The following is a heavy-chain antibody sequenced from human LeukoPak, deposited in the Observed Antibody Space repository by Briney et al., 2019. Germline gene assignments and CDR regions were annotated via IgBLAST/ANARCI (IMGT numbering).Heavy chain of an antibody. CDR2: INPNSGGT. D-gene: IGHD1-26*01. CDR3: AREYSGRKFDY. Sequence: ASVKVSCKASGYTFTGYYMHWVRQAPGQGLEWMGWINPNSGGTNYAQKFQGRVTMTGDTSISTAYMELSRLGSDDTAVYYCAREYSGRKFDYWGQGTLVTVSS. V-gene: IGHV1-2*02. CDR1: GYTFTGYY. J-gene: IGHJ4*02.